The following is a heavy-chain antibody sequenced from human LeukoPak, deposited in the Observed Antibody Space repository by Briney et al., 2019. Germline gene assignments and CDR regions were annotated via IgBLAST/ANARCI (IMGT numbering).Heavy chain of an antibody. Sequence: SETLSLTCAVYGGSFSGYYWSWIRQSPGKGLEWIAEISQNGDSNYNLSLKSRVTISLDKSKNQVSLKLKSVTAADTAVYYCARALGAFDIWGQGTMVTVSS. V-gene: IGHV4-34*01. CDR3: ARALGAFDI. J-gene: IGHJ3*02. CDR2: ISQNGDS. CDR1: GGSFSGYY.